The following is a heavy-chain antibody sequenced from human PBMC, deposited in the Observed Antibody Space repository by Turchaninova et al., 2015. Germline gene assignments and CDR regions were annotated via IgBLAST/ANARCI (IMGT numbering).Heavy chain of an antibody. D-gene: IGHD4-17*01. CDR2: LSGNCDNT. CDR3: AKGIYGDPPDAFDI. CDR1: GFTFNFYA. Sequence: QVVQSVGGLLRPGGSLTLYCAASGFTFNFYAMNGLRQSPGKGLEWVSSLSGNCDNTYASDSVKGRFTISRDNPKNTLYLQMNSLRVDDTAVYYCAKGIYGDPPDAFDIWGQGTMVTVSS. J-gene: IGHJ3*02. V-gene: IGHV3-23*04.